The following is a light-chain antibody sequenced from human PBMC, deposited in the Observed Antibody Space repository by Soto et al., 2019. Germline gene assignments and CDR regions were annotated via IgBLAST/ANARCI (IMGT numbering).Light chain of an antibody. CDR1: QSISGA. CDR3: KQYNNWPWT. CDR2: GAS. J-gene: IGKJ1*01. V-gene: IGKV3-15*01. Sequence: EIMMTQSPATLSVSPGGRATLSCRASQSISGALAWYQQKPGQAPRLLIYGASTRATSFPARFSGSGSGTDFTLTISSLQSEDFAVYYCKQYNNWPWTFAQGTKVDIK.